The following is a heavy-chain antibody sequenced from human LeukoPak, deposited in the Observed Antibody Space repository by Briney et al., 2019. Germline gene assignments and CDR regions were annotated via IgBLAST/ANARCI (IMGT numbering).Heavy chain of an antibody. D-gene: IGHD5-18*01. CDR1: GFTFSSYW. CDR2: INSDGSST. Sequence: GGSLRLSYAASGFTFSSYWMHWVRQAPGKGLVWVSRINSDGSSTSYADSVKGRFTISRDNAKNTLYLQMNSLRAEDTAVYYCARGGSYGPAYYFDYCGQGTLVTVSS. V-gene: IGHV3-74*01. J-gene: IGHJ4*02. CDR3: ARGGSYGPAYYFDY.